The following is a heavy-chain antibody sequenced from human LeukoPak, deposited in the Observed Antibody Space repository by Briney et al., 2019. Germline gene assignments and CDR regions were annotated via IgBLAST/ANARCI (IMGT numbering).Heavy chain of an antibody. CDR3: ARGRFLEWLGRNNWFDP. CDR2: IYYSGST. J-gene: IGHJ5*02. Sequence: SETLSLTCTVSGGSISSYYWSWIRPPPGKGLEWIGYIYYSGSTNYNPSLKSRVTISVDTSKNQFSLKLSSVTAADTAVYYRARGRFLEWLGRNNWFDPWGQGTLVTVSS. V-gene: IGHV4-59*01. D-gene: IGHD3-3*01. CDR1: GGSISSYY.